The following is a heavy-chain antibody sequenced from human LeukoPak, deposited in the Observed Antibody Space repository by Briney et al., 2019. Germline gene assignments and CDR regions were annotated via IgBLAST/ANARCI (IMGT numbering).Heavy chain of an antibody. V-gene: IGHV3-21*01. CDR1: GFTFSSYS. CDR2: IDSSSSYI. D-gene: IGHD1-7*01. CDR3: ARPGITGTMGYGAFDI. J-gene: IGHJ3*02. Sequence: GGSLRLSCAASGFTFSSYSINWVRQAPGKGLEWVSSIDSSSSYIYYADSVEGRFTISRDNAKNSLFLQMNSLRVEDTAVYYCARPGITGTMGYGAFDIWGQGTRVTVSS.